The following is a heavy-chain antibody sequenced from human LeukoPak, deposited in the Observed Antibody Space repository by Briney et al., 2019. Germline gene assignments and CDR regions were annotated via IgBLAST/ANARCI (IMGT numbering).Heavy chain of an antibody. CDR1: GGSISSYY. CDR2: IYYSGST. V-gene: IGHV4-59*01. Sequence: SETLSLTCTVSGGSISSYYWSWIRQSPGKGLEWIGYIYYSGSTNYNPSLKSRVTISVDTSKNQFSLKLSSATAADTAVYYCARELKVSKFDPWGQGTLVTVSS. J-gene: IGHJ5*02. CDR3: ARELKVSKFDP.